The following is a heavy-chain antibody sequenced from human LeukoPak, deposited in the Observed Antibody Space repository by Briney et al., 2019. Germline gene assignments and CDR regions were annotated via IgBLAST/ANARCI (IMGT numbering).Heavy chain of an antibody. Sequence: GGSLRLSCAASGFMFSNYWMSWVRQAPGKGLEWVSSVSGGGDNTYYADSVKGRFSISRDNSKNTLYQQMNSLRADDTAVYYCVKRGQADDDGKPDWGQGTLVTVSS. V-gene: IGHV3-23*01. CDR3: VKRGQADDDGKPD. CDR2: VSGGGDNT. CDR1: GFMFSNYW. D-gene: IGHD1-1*01. J-gene: IGHJ4*02.